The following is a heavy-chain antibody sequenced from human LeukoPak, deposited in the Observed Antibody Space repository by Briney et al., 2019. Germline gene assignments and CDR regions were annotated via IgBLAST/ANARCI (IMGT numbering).Heavy chain of an antibody. V-gene: IGHV4-34*01. CDR3: ARQGLRYFDWLPKYFQH. CDR2: INHSGST. D-gene: IGHD3-9*01. J-gene: IGHJ1*01. CDR1: GVSFSGYY. Sequence: SETLSLTCAVYGVSFSGYYWSWIRQPPGKGLEWIGEINHSGSTNYNPSLKSRVTISVDTSKNQFSLKLSSVTAADTAVYYCARQGLRYFDWLPKYFQHWGQGTLVTVSS.